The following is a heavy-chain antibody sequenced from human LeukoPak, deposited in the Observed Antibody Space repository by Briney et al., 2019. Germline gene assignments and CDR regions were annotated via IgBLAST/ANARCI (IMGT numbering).Heavy chain of an antibody. CDR2: ISHDAGQQ. V-gene: IGHV3-30*04. J-gene: IGHJ4*02. Sequence: GGSLRLSCTASGYAFNSYSMYWVRQAPGKELEWVAFISHDAGQQYYADSVKGRFTISRDSSMNTLYLQMSSLRVEDPAVYYCARDLRWRQCDYWGQGTLVTVSS. CDR3: ARDLRWRQCDY. D-gene: IGHD1-1*01. CDR1: GYAFNSYS.